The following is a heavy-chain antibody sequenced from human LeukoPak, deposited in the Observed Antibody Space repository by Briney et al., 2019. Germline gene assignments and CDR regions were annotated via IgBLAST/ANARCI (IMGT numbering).Heavy chain of an antibody. Sequence: SETLSLTCTVSGGSISSYYWSWIRQPPGKGLEWIGYIYYSGSTNYNPSLKSRVTISVDTSKNQFSLKLTSVTAADAAAYYCAVYGSSAGWFDPWGQGTLVTVSP. CDR3: AVYGSSAGWFDP. V-gene: IGHV4-59*12. CDR2: IYYSGST. J-gene: IGHJ5*02. D-gene: IGHD6-6*01. CDR1: GGSISSYY.